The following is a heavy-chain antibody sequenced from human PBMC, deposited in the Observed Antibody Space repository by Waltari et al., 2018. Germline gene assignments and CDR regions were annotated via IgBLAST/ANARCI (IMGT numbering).Heavy chain of an antibody. V-gene: IGHV4-4*02. CDR2: IHRSGRA. CDR1: W. J-gene: IGHJ4*02. Sequence: WWSWVRQSPEKGLEWIGQIHRSGRANYNPSLESRVTISVDTSNNQFYLRLTSTTAADTAVYYCARDRGIGLYLDSWGQGTLVTVSP. D-gene: IGHD1-26*01. CDR3: ARDRGIGLYLDS.